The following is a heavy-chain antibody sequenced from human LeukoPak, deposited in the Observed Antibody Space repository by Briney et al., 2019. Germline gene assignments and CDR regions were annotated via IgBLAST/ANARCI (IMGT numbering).Heavy chain of an antibody. V-gene: IGHV3-33*01. D-gene: IGHD3-10*01. Sequence: SLRLSCAASGFTFSSYGMHWVRQAPGKGLEWVAVIWYDGSNKYYADSVKGRFTISRDNSKNTLYLQMNSLRAEDTAVYYCARDYGPGSLDYWGQGTLVTVSS. CDR3: ARDYGPGSLDY. CDR2: IWYDGSNK. CDR1: GFTFSSYG. J-gene: IGHJ4*02.